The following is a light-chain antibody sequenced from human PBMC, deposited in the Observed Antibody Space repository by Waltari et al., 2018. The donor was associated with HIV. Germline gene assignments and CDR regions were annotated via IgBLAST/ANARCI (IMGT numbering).Light chain of an antibody. CDR3: QQYGTSP. CDR1: QSVSSSY. Sequence: IVLTQSPGPLSLSPGEGATLSCRASQSVSSSYSAWFQQKPGQAPRLLIHGASSRATGIPDRFSDSGSGTDFTLTINRLEPEDFAVYYCQQYGTSPFGGGTKVEIK. CDR2: GAS. J-gene: IGKJ4*01. V-gene: IGKV3-20*01.